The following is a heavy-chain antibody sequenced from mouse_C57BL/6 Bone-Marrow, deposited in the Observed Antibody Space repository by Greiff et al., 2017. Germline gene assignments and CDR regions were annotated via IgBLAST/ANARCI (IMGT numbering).Heavy chain of an antibody. V-gene: IGHV1-53*01. Sequence: QLPGTELVKPGASVKLSCKASGYTFTSYWMHWVKQRPGQGLEWIGNINPSNGGTNYNEKFKSKATLTVDKSSSTAYMQLSSLTSEDSAVYYCARWDLGGAMDYWGQGTSVTVSS. D-gene: IGHD4-1*01. J-gene: IGHJ4*01. CDR1: GYTFTSYW. CDR2: INPSNGGT. CDR3: ARWDLGGAMDY.